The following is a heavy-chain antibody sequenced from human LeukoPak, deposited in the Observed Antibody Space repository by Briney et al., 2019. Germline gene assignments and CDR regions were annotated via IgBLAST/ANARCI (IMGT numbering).Heavy chain of an antibody. V-gene: IGHV4-59*01. CDR1: GGSISSYY. CDR2: IYYSGST. J-gene: IGHJ4*02. CDR3: ARGSVVVTPSFDY. Sequence: SETPSLTCTVSGGSISSYYWSWLRQPPGEGLEWIGYIYYSGSTNYNPSPKSRVTISVDTSKNQFSLKLSSVTAADTAVYYCARGSVVVTPSFDYWGQGTLVTVSS. D-gene: IGHD3-22*01.